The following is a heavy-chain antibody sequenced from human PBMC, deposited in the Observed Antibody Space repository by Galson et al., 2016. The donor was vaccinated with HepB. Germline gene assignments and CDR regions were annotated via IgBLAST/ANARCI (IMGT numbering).Heavy chain of an antibody. J-gene: IGHJ3*02. Sequence: ETLSLTCTVNGGSLSAYYWNWIRQSPGKGLEWIGETSHTGSTDYNPSLKSRVTFLVDTSKNHFSLHLKSVTAADTAVYYCATGYCSGGSCYSGAFHIWGQGTTVTVSS. D-gene: IGHD2-15*01. CDR1: GGSLSAYY. V-gene: IGHV4-34*01. CDR3: ATGYCSGGSCYSGAFHI. CDR2: TSHTGST.